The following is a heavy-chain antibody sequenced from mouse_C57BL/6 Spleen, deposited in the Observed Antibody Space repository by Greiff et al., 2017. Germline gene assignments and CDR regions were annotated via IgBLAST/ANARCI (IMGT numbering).Heavy chain of an antibody. J-gene: IGHJ3*01. V-gene: IGHV1-39*01. CDR1: GYSFTDYN. CDR3: ARSDYYGSSFSFAY. Sequence: EVQLKESGPELVKPGASVKISCKASGYSFTDYNMNWVKQSNGKSLEWIGVINPNYGTTSYNQKFKGKATLTVDQSSSTAYMQLNSLTSEDSAVYYCARSDYYGSSFSFAYWGQGTLVTVSA. CDR2: INPNYGTT. D-gene: IGHD1-1*01.